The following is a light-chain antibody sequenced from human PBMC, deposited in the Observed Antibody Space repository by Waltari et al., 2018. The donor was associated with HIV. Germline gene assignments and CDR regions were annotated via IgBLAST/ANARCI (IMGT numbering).Light chain of an antibody. CDR2: EVT. Sequence: QSALTQPASVSGSPGQSITISCIGTSSDIGTYHSVSWYQQHPGKAPKLLIYEVTNRPSGVSDRFSGSKSGNTASLTIFRLQTDDEADYYCSSYTGGNTLGVFGGGTKLTVL. CDR1: SSDIGTYHS. V-gene: IGLV2-14*03. J-gene: IGLJ3*02. CDR3: SSYTGGNTLGV.